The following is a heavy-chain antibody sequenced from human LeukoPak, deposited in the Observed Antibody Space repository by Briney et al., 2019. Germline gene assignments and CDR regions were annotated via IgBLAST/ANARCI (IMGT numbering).Heavy chain of an antibody. CDR1: GFTFSSYS. J-gene: IGHJ6*03. CDR2: ISRRSSNI. CDR3: AREDNLGNYYNFYMDV. V-gene: IGHV3-48*01. Sequence: PGGSLRLSCAASGFTFSSYSMNWVRQAPGKGLEWVSYISRRSSNIYYADPVKGRFTITRDDAKNSLYLQMNSLRAEDTAAYYCAREDNLGNYYNFYMDVWGKGTTVSVSS. D-gene: IGHD1-1*01.